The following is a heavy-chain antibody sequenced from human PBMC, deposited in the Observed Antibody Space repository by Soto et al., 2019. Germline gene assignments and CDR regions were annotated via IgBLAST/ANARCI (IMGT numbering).Heavy chain of an antibody. V-gene: IGHV1-3*01. D-gene: IGHD2-15*01. CDR2: INAGNGNT. CDR3: ARACSGGSCYFWFDP. CDR1: GYTFTSYA. Sequence: QVQLVQSGAEVKKPGASVKVSCKASGYTFTSYAMHWVRQAPGQRLEWMGWINAGNGNTKYSQKFQGRVTITRDTSASTAYMELSSLRSEDTAVYYCARACSGGSCYFWFDPWGQGTLVTVSS. J-gene: IGHJ5*02.